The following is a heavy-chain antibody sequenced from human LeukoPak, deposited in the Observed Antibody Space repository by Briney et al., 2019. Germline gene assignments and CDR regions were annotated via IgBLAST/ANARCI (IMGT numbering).Heavy chain of an antibody. CDR1: GGSISSYY. Sequence: SETQSLTCTVSGGSISSYYWSWLRQPPGKGLEWIGYIYYSGSTNYNTSLKSRVTISVDTSKNQFALKLSSVTAADTAVYYCARVVAYYYMDVWGKGTTVTVSS. V-gene: IGHV4-59*01. CDR2: IYYSGST. CDR3: ARVVAYYYMDV. J-gene: IGHJ6*03.